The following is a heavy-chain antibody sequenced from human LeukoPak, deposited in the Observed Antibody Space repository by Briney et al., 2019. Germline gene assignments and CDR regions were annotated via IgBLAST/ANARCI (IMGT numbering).Heavy chain of an antibody. Sequence: ASVKVSCKASGYTFTSYAMHWVRQAPGQRLEWMGWINAGNGNTKYSQKFQGRVTITRDTSASTAYMELSSLRSEDTAVYYCAREGDSSGWQPDAFDIWGQGTMVTVSS. D-gene: IGHD6-19*01. CDR3: AREGDSSGWQPDAFDI. V-gene: IGHV1-3*01. CDR1: GYTFTSYA. J-gene: IGHJ3*02. CDR2: INAGNGNT.